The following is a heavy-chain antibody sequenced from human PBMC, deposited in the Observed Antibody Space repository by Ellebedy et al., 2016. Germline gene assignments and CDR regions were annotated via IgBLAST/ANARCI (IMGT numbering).Heavy chain of an antibody. J-gene: IGHJ4*02. CDR3: ARGITPYYFDY. D-gene: IGHD3-16*01. V-gene: IGHV3-7*01. CDR1: GFTFSSYW. Sequence: LSLTCXASGFTFSSYWMSWVRQAPGKGLEWVANIKQDGSEKYYVDSVKGRFTISRDNAKNSLYLQMNSLRAEDTAVYYCARGITPYYFDYWGQGTLVTVSS. CDR2: IKQDGSEK.